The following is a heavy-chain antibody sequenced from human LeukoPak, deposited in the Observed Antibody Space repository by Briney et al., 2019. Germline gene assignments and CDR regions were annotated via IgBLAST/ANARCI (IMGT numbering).Heavy chain of an antibody. Sequence: SETLSLTCAVYGGSFSGYYWSWIRQPPGKGLEWIGEINYSGSTNYNPSLKSRVTISVDTSKNQFSLKLSSVTAADTAVYYCARGRYSYGFASKATPVDYWGQGTLVTVSS. CDR1: GGSFSGYY. CDR2: INYSGST. J-gene: IGHJ4*02. V-gene: IGHV4-34*01. CDR3: ARGRYSYGFASKATPVDY. D-gene: IGHD5-18*01.